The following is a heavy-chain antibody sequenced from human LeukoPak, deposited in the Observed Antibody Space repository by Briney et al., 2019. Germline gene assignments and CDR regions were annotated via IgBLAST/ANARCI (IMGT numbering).Heavy chain of an antibody. J-gene: IGHJ4*02. CDR2: INSDGSST. Sequence: GGSLRLSCAASGFTFSSYWMHWARQAPGKGLVWVSRINSDGSSTSYADSVKGRFTISRDNAKNTLYLQMNSLRVEDTAVYYCARVACSSTSCTDFDFWGQGTLVTVSS. CDR1: GFTFSSYW. V-gene: IGHV3-74*01. D-gene: IGHD2-2*01. CDR3: ARVACSSTSCTDFDF.